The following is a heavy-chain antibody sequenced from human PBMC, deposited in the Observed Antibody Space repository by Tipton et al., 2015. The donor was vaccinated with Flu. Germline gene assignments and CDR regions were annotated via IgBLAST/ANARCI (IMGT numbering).Heavy chain of an antibody. CDR2: INAGNGNT. CDR3: VTGSRLDS. CDR1: GYTFTSYA. D-gene: IGHD1-26*01. Sequence: QMQLVQSGAEVKRPGASVKLSCKASGYTFTSYAIHWVRQAPGQRLEWMGWINAGNGNTKYSQKFQGRVTITRDTSASTAYMELSSLRFEDPAVYYCVTGSRLDSGGQGTLVTVSS. V-gene: IGHV1-3*01. J-gene: IGHJ4*02.